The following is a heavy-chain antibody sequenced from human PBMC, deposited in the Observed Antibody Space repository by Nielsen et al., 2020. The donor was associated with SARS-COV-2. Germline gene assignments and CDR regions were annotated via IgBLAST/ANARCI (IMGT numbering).Heavy chain of an antibody. J-gene: IGHJ3*02. Sequence: SETLSLTCAVYGGSFSGYYWSWIRQPPGKGLEWIGYIYYSGSTNYNPSLKSRVTISVDTSKNQFSLKLSSVTAADTAVYYCARRALGYCSGGSCFDAFDIWGQGTMVTVSS. V-gene: IGHV4-59*08. CDR1: GGSFSGYY. D-gene: IGHD2-15*01. CDR3: ARRALGYCSGGSCFDAFDI. CDR2: IYYSGST.